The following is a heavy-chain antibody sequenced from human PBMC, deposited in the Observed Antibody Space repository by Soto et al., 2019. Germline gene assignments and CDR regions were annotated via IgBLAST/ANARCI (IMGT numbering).Heavy chain of an antibody. CDR2: IYLGGYT. V-gene: IGHV4-4*08. CDR3: ARLQAAVPHY. Sequence: SETLSLTCTVSGGSISSYYYTWIRQTPGKGLEWIGYIYLGGYTLYTPSLRSRVTISVDTSKNQFSLKLASVAAADTATYFCARLQAAVPHYWGQGTLVTVSS. D-gene: IGHD6-13*01. CDR1: GGSISSYY. J-gene: IGHJ4*02.